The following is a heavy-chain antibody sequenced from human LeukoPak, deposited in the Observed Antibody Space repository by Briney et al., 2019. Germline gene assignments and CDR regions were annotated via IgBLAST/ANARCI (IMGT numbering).Heavy chain of an antibody. V-gene: IGHV3-21*01. Sequence: GGSLRLSCAASGFTFSSYSMNWVRQAPGKGLEWVSSISSSSSYIYYADSVKGRFTISRDNSKNTLYLQMNSLRAEDTAVYYCARWDSSGWPPGYWGQGTLVTVSS. CDR2: ISSSSSYI. D-gene: IGHD6-19*01. J-gene: IGHJ4*02. CDR1: GFTFSSYS. CDR3: ARWDSSGWPPGY.